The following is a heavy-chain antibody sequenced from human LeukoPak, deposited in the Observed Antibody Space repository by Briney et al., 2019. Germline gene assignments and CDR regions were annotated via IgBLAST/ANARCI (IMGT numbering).Heavy chain of an antibody. Sequence: TTSETLSLTCTVSDGSIINNNHYWGWTRQPPGKGLEWIGSNSYSGGTAYNPSLRSRVTISVDTSKNQFSLKVNSVTAADTAVYYCAREVEYYDSSGYRPHAFDIWGQGTLVTVSS. CDR3: AREVEYYDSSGYRPHAFDI. V-gene: IGHV4-39*02. CDR1: DGSIINNNHY. CDR2: NSYSGGT. J-gene: IGHJ3*02. D-gene: IGHD3-22*01.